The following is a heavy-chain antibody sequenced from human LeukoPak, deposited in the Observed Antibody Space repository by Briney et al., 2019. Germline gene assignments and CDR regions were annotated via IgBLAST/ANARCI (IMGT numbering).Heavy chain of an antibody. Sequence: GGSLRLSCAASGFTFSSYSMNWVRQAPGKGLEWVSSISSSSSYTYYADSVKGRFTISRDNAKNSLYLQMNSLRAEDTAVYYCGLSPQLDYWGQGTLVTVSS. V-gene: IGHV3-21*01. CDR1: GFTFSSYS. CDR3: GLSPQLDY. D-gene: IGHD3-16*02. J-gene: IGHJ4*02. CDR2: ISSSSSYT.